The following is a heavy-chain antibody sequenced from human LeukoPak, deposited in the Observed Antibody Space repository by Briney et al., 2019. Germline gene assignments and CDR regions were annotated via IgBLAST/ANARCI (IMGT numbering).Heavy chain of an antibody. V-gene: IGHV4-34*01. Sequence: SETLSLTCAVYGGYFSNSHWSWLRQPPGKGLEWIGEINHSGGTNYNPSLKSRVTISEDTSKNQFSLKVNSVTAADTAVYYCATGGREIPGARRFKPGNWFDPWGQGTLVTVSS. D-gene: IGHD2-2*01. CDR2: INHSGGT. J-gene: IGHJ5*02. CDR1: GGYFSNSH. CDR3: ATGGREIPGARRFKPGNWFDP.